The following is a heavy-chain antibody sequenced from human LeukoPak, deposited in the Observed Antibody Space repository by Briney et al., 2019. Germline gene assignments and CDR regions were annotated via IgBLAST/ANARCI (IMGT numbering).Heavy chain of an antibody. V-gene: IGHV4-59*01. CDR1: GVSISSYY. CDR2: IYYSGST. J-gene: IGHJ4*02. D-gene: IGHD3-22*01. CDR3: ARGRSYYDSSGNAY. Sequence: TSETLSLTCTVSGVSISSYYWSWIRQPPGKGLEWIAYIYYSGSTNYNPSLKSRITISVDTSKNQFSLKLSSVTAADTAAYYCARGRSYYDSSGNAYCGQRSPLTVSS.